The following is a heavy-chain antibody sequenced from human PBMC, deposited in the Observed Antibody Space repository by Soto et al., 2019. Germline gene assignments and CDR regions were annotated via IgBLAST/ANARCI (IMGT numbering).Heavy chain of an antibody. D-gene: IGHD6-13*01. Sequence: SETLSLTCTVSGGSISNVNYCWSWIRQSPDKGLEWIGHIYNGGNTYNNPSLKSRVTISVDTSKNQFSLKLSSVSAADTAVYYCAKSPSIAATGIWYYFDYWGQGTLVTVSS. J-gene: IGHJ4*02. CDR1: GGSISNVNYC. V-gene: IGHV4-30-4*01. CDR3: AKSPSIAATGIWYYFDY. CDR2: IYNGGNT.